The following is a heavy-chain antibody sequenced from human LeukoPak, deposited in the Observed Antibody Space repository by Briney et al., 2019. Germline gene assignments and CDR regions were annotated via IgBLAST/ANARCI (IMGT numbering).Heavy chain of an antibody. CDR3: ARDGYPYGMDV. D-gene: IGHD5-18*01. V-gene: IGHV1-8*01. Sequence: GASVKVSCKASGYTFTNFDINWVRQATGQGLEWMGWMNPRSGSTGYAQKFQGRVTMTRDTSTSTAYMEMSSLRSDDAAVYYCARDGYPYGMDVWGQGTTVTVSS. CDR2: MNPRSGST. J-gene: IGHJ6*02. CDR1: GYTFTNFD.